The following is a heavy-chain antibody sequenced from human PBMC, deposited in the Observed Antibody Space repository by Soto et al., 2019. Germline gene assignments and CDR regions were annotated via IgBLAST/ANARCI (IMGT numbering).Heavy chain of an antibody. Sequence: QVQLVQSGAEVKKPGSSVKVSCKASGGTFSSYAISWVRQAPGQGLEWMGGIIPIFGTANYAQKFQGRVTITADESTSTAYMELSSLRSEDTAVYYCARSEWDVAVAATKYYYYGMDVWGQGTTVTVSS. D-gene: IGHD2-15*01. CDR3: ARSEWDVAVAATKYYYYGMDV. J-gene: IGHJ6*02. V-gene: IGHV1-69*01. CDR1: GGTFSSYA. CDR2: IIPIFGTA.